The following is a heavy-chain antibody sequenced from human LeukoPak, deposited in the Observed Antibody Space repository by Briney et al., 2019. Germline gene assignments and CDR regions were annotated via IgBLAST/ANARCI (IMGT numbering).Heavy chain of an antibody. V-gene: IGHV4-4*02. D-gene: IGHD3-16*01. Sequence: PSETLSLTCAVSGGSISSSNWWSWVRQPPGKGLAWIGEIYHSGSTNYNPSLKSRVTISVDKSKNQFSLKLSSVTAADTAVYYCARDMRSQSNYFDYWGQGTLVTVSS. CDR2: IYHSGST. CDR3: ARDMRSQSNYFDY. J-gene: IGHJ4*02. CDR1: GGSISSSNW.